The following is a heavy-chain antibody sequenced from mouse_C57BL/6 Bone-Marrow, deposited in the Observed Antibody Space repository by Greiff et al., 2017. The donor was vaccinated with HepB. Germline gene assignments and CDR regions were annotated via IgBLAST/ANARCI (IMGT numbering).Heavy chain of an antibody. CDR2: FHPYNDDT. CDR1: GYTFTTYP. D-gene: IGHD2-4*01. CDR3: ARSDYDYDRGYYFDY. V-gene: IGHV1-47*01. J-gene: IGHJ2*01. Sequence: QVQLKQSGAELVKPGASVKMSCKASGYTFTTYPIEWMKQNHGKSLEWIGNFHPYNDDTKYNEKFKGKATLTVEKSSSTVYLELSRLTSDDSAVYYCARSDYDYDRGYYFDYWGQGTTLTVSS.